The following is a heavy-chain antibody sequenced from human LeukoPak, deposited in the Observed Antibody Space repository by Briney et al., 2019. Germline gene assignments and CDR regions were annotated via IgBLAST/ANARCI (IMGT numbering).Heavy chain of an antibody. CDR3: ARDLEAGDSSGYYYDGVDY. CDR2: ISYDGSNK. J-gene: IGHJ4*02. Sequence: GGSLRLSCAASGFIFSSYAMHWVRQAPGKGLEWVAVISYDGSNKYYADSVKGRFTISRDNSKNTLYLQMNSLRAEDTAVYYCARDLEAGDSSGYYYDGVDYWGQGTLVTVSS. CDR1: GFIFSSYA. D-gene: IGHD3-22*01. V-gene: IGHV3-30*04.